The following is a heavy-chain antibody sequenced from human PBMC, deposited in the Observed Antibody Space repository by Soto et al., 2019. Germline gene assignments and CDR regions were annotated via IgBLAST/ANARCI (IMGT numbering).Heavy chain of an antibody. Sequence: GVSLRLSCAASGFTFSSYAMSWVRQAPGKGLEWVSAISGSGGSTYYADSVKGRFTISRDNSKNTLYLQMNSLRAEDTAVYYCAKDRYGSGSIYSYMDVWGKGTTVTVSS. CDR3: AKDRYGSGSIYSYMDV. V-gene: IGHV3-23*01. J-gene: IGHJ6*03. D-gene: IGHD3-10*01. CDR2: ISGSGGST. CDR1: GFTFSSYA.